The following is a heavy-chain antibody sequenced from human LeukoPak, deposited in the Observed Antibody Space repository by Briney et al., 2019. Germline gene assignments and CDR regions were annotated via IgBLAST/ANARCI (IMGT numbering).Heavy chain of an antibody. CDR2: IYYSGST. CDR1: GGSISSSSYY. CDR3: ARASTMVRGNFDY. Sequence: SETLSLTCTVSGGSISSSSYYWGWIRQPPGEGLEWIGSIYYSGSTYYNPSLKSRVTISVDTSKNQFSLKLSSVTAADTAVYYCARASTMVRGNFDYWGQGTLVTVSS. J-gene: IGHJ4*02. D-gene: IGHD3-10*01. V-gene: IGHV4-39*01.